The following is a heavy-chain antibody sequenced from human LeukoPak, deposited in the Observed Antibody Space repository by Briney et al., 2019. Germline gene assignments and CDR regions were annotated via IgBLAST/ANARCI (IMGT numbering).Heavy chain of an antibody. J-gene: IGHJ5*02. D-gene: IGHD3-16*02. Sequence: PSETLSLTCIVSGGSISSYYWSWIRHRAGKGLEWIGRIYSYGSTNYNPSLKSRVTMSVATSKNQYSLKLNSVTAADTAVYFCARDLNRPGSYGYVWGSYRSEWIDPWGQGILVTVSS. CDR2: IYSYGST. CDR3: ARDLNRPGSYGYVWGSYRSEWIDP. V-gene: IGHV4-4*07. CDR1: GGSISSYY.